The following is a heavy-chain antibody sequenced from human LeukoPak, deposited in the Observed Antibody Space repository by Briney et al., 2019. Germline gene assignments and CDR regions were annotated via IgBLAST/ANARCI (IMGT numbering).Heavy chain of an antibody. CDR1: GFTFSENY. J-gene: IGHJ4*02. CDR2: ISISGATI. V-gene: IGHV3-11*01. CDR3: ARTIIGIYSAFEYYFDL. D-gene: IGHD6-13*01. Sequence: GGSLRLSCAASGFTFSENYMSWLRQAPGKGLEWVSFISISGATIHYADSVGGRLTISRDNAKNSLYLQMNSLRAEDTAMYYCARTIIGIYSAFEYYFDLWGQGTLFTVSS.